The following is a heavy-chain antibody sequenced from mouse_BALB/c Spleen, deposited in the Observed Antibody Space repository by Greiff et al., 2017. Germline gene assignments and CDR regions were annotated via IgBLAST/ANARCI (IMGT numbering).Heavy chain of an antibody. Sequence: VQLKESGAELVKPGASVKLSCTASGFNIKDTYMHWVKQRPEQGLEWIGRIDPANGNTKYDPKFQGKATITADTSSNTAYLQLSSLTSEDTAVYYCARSYYYGGGYFDVWGAGTTVTVSS. CDR2: IDPANGNT. J-gene: IGHJ1*01. CDR1: GFNIKDTY. CDR3: ARSYYYGGGYFDV. D-gene: IGHD1-1*01. V-gene: IGHV14-3*02.